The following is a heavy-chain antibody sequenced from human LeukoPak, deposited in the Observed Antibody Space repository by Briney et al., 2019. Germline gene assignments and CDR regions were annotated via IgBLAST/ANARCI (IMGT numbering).Heavy chain of an antibody. CDR2: INPKNGDT. Sequence: ASVKVSCKASGYTFTGFYVHWVRQAPGQGLEWMGRINPKNGDTNYAQKLQGRVTMTTDTSTSTAYMELRSLTSDDTAVYYCTRDGCSGDSCYFDYWGQGTLVTVSS. V-gene: IGHV1-18*04. D-gene: IGHD2-15*01. CDR3: TRDGCSGDSCYFDY. J-gene: IGHJ4*02. CDR1: GYTFTGFY.